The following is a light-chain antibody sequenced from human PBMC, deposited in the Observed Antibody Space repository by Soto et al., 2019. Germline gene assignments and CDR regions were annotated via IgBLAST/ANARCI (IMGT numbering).Light chain of an antibody. J-gene: IGKJ1*01. CDR3: QQDGSLPAWT. CDR1: KSVTSNY. V-gene: IGKV3-20*01. Sequence: EVVLTQSPGTVSLSPGERATLSCRASKSVTSNYLAWYQQKPGQAPRLLIYAASSRATGIPDRFSGSGSGTDFTLSISRLEPEDFAVYYCQQDGSLPAWTFGRGTKVEIK. CDR2: AAS.